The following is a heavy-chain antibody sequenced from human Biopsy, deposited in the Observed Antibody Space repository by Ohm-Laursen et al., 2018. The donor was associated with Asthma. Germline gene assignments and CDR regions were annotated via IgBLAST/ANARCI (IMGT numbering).Heavy chain of an antibody. CDR3: AGFCSGGNCPDH. CDR2: IHYSGST. Sequence: VTLSLTCTVSGVSIRSYYWTWIRQPPGKGLEWIGNIHYSGSTYSNPSLNSRVTISVDTSKKQISLRLSSVIAADTAVYYCAGFCSGGNCPDHWGQGTLVTVSS. V-gene: IGHV4-59*01. J-gene: IGHJ4*02. CDR1: GVSIRSYY. D-gene: IGHD2-15*01.